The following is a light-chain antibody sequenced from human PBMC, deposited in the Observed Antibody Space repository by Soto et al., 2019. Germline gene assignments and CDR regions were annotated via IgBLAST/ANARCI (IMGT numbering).Light chain of an antibody. Sequence: DIQMTQSPSSLSASVGDRVTISCRASQNINNFLNWYQQKPGKAPKLLIYTASSLQSGVPSRFSGSGSGTDFSLVVSDLQPDDFATYYCQQSYNTPRTFGQGTKVEVK. CDR3: QQSYNTPRT. V-gene: IGKV1-39*01. J-gene: IGKJ1*01. CDR1: QNINNF. CDR2: TAS.